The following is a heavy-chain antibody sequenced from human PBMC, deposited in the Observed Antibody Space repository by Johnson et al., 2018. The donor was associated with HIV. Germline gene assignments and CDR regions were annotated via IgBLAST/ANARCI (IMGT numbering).Heavy chain of an antibody. V-gene: IGHV3-9*01. CDR3: ARDRGYSYGADAFDI. CDR1: GFTFDDYA. Sequence: VQLVESGGGLVQPGRSLRLSCAASGFTFDDYAMHWVRQAPGKGLEWVSGISWNSGSIGYADSVKGRFTISRDNAKNSLYLQMNSLRAEDTALYYCARDRGYSYGADAFDIWGQGTMVTVSS. CDR2: ISWNSGSI. D-gene: IGHD5-18*01. J-gene: IGHJ3*02.